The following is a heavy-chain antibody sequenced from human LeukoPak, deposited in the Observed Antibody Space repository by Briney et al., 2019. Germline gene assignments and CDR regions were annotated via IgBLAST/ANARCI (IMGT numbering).Heavy chain of an antibody. CDR3: SGNFDY. Sequence: PGGSLRLSCAASGFSFSTYGMHWVRQAPGKGLEWVAFIRYDGSDTYDENYKYYTDSVKGRFTISRDNSKNMLYLQMNSLRAKDTAVYYCSGNFDYWGQGTLVTVSS. CDR1: GFSFSTYG. J-gene: IGHJ4*02. CDR2: IRYDGSDTYDENYK. V-gene: IGHV3-30*02.